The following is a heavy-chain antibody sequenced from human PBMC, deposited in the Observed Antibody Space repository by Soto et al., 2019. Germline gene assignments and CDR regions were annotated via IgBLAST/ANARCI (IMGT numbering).Heavy chain of an antibody. J-gene: IGHJ6*02. V-gene: IGHV4-34*01. CDR3: AREDSDRPPTQQLGYYYGMDV. CDR1: GGSFSGYY. CDR2: INHSGGT. Sequence: QVQLQQWGAGLLKPSETLSLTCAVYGGSFSGYYWSWIRQPPGKGLEWIGEINHSGGTNYNPSLKNRVPISVDTSKNHFPRKLSSVTAADTAVYYCAREDSDRPPTQQLGYYYGMDVCGQGTTVTVSS. D-gene: IGHD6-13*01.